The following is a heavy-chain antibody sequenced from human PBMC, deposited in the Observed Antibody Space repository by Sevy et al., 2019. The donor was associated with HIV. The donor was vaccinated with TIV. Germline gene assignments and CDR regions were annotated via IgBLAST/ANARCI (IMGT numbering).Heavy chain of an antibody. CDR2: ISAYSGNT. D-gene: IGHD3-10*01. V-gene: IGHV1-18*01. CDR3: ARTSSYGSGNYFDY. J-gene: IGHJ4*02. CDR1: GYNFTIYG. Sequence: ASVKVSCKASGYNFTIYGISWVRQAPEQGLEWMGWISAYSGNTNYAQNLQGRVTMTTDTSTTTAYMELRSLRFDDTAVYYCARTSSYGSGNYFDYWGQGTLVTVSS.